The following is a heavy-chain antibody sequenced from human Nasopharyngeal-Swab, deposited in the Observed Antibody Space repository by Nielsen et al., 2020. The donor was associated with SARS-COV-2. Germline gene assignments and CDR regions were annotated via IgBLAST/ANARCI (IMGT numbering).Heavy chain of an antibody. Sequence: SETLSLTCTVSGGSISDYYWNWIRQSPGKGLEWIGYIYYTGTTNYNPSLKSRVTVSLDTSRNQFSLKLDSVTAADTATYYCARQNVLKHLEWTSTFYSYRIDVWGKGTTVTVSS. J-gene: IGHJ6*03. D-gene: IGHD2/OR15-2a*01. CDR2: IYYTGTT. V-gene: IGHV4-59*08. CDR1: GGSISDYY. CDR3: ARQNVLKHLEWTSTFYSYRIDV.